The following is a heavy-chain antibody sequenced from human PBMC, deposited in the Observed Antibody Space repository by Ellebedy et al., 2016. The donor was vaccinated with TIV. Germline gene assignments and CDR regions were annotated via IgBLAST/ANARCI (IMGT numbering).Heavy chain of an antibody. CDR2: INHSGST. D-gene: IGHD1-14*01. Sequence: SETLSLXXAVSGGSISSSNWWSWVRQPPGKGLEWIGEINHSGSTNYNPSLKSRVTISVDTSKNQFSLKLSSVTAANTAVYYCARPIKRKYYYYYYGMDVWGQGTTVTVSS. CDR3: ARPIKRKYYYYYYGMDV. J-gene: IGHJ6*02. CDR1: GGSISSSNW. V-gene: IGHV4-4*02.